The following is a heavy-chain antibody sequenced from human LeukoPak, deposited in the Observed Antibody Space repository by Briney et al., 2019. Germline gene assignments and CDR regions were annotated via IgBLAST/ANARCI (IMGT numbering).Heavy chain of an antibody. V-gene: IGHV4-39*01. CDR3: ARHADSSGYYFFDF. CDR2: MYHRGST. Sequence: SESLSLTCTVSGGSISSSNFYWGWMRQPPGKGLEWIGSMYHRGSTYYNPSLKSRVTISVDTSKNQFSLNLSSVTAADTAVYYCARHADSSGYYFFDFWGQGTLVTVSS. D-gene: IGHD3-22*01. J-gene: IGHJ4*02. CDR1: GGSISSSNFY.